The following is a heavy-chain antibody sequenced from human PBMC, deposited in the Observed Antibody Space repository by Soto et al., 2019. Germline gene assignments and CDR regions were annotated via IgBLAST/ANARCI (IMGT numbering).Heavy chain of an antibody. CDR2: IYPGDSDI. CDR3: TSRRGVGATDAFDV. CDR1: GYTFANYY. D-gene: IGHD3-10*01. J-gene: IGHJ3*01. V-gene: IGHV5-51*01. Sequence: PGEFLKISSKGSGYTFANYYIAWVRQMPGKGLEWMGVIYPGDSDIKYSPSFQGQVTMSLDKSTTTVFLQWSSLKASDTAIYYCTSRRGVGATDAFDVWGQGSMVTVSS.